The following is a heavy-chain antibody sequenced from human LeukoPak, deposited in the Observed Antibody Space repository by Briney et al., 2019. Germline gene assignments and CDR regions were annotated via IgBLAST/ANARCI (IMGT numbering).Heavy chain of an antibody. J-gene: IGHJ3*02. V-gene: IGHV4-4*07. CDR2: IYTSGST. CDR3: ARGPYYDSSGYLNDAFDI. Sequence: SETLSLTCTVSGDSISNYYWSWIRQPAGKGLEWIGRIYTSGSTNYNSSLKSRVTMSVDTSKNQFSLKLNSVTAADTAVYYCARGPYYDSSGYLNDAFDIWGQGTMVTVSS. CDR1: GDSISNYY. D-gene: IGHD3-22*01.